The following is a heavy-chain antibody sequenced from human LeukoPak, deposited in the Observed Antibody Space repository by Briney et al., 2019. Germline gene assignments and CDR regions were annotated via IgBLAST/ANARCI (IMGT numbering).Heavy chain of an antibody. Sequence: PGGSLRLSCAASGFTFSSYGMHWVRQAPGKGLEWVAVISYDGSNKYYADSVKGRFTISRDNSKNTLYLQMNSLRAEDTAVYYCAKAARVVATIMHFDYWGQGTLVTVSS. V-gene: IGHV3-30*18. CDR3: AKAARVVATIMHFDY. D-gene: IGHD5-12*01. CDR1: GFTFSSYG. CDR2: ISYDGSNK. J-gene: IGHJ4*02.